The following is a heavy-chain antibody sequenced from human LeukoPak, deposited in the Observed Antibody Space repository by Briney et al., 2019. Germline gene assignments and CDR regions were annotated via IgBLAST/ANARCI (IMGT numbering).Heavy chain of an antibody. Sequence: PGGSLRLSCAASGFTFSSYSMNWVRQAPGKGLEWVSSISSSSSYIYYADSVKGRFTISRDNAKNSLYLQMNSLRAEDTAVYYCARGSSIAARWQGISFDYWGQGTLVTVSS. CDR2: ISSSSSYI. J-gene: IGHJ4*02. CDR1: GFTFSSYS. CDR3: ARGSSIAARWQGISFDY. V-gene: IGHV3-21*01. D-gene: IGHD6-6*01.